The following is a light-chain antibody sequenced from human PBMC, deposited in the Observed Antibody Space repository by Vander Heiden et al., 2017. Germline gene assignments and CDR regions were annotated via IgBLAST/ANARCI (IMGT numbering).Light chain of an antibody. V-gene: IGKV2-28*01. CDR3: RQSLPTPHT. CDR1: QSLLQSTGYNY. Sequence: DIVMTQSPLSLPVTPGEPASISCRSSQSLLQSTGYNYLDWFLQNPGQSPQLLIYLGSIRASAVPDRSSARGPCTDFTLKISRVKAADVGVYYCRQSLPTPHTFGEGTKLEIK. CDR2: LGS. J-gene: IGKJ2*01.